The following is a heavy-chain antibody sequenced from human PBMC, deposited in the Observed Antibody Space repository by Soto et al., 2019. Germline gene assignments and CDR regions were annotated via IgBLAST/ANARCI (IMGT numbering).Heavy chain of an antibody. CDR2: TNHSGST. CDR3: ARGKLSYDTAMVTNWFDP. CDR1: GGSFSGYY. D-gene: IGHD5-18*01. V-gene: IGHV4-34*01. J-gene: IGHJ5*02. Sequence: SETLSLTCAVYGGSFSGYYWSWIRQPPGKGLEWIGETNHSGSTNYNPSLKSRVTISVDTSKNQFSLKLSSVTAADTAVYYCARGKLSYDTAMVTNWFDPWGQGTLVTVSS.